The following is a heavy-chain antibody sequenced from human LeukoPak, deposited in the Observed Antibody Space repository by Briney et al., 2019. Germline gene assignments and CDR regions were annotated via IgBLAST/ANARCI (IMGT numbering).Heavy chain of an antibody. J-gene: IGHJ4*02. CDR1: GGSISSYY. D-gene: IGHD2-21*02. Sequence: SETLSLTCTVSGGSISSYYWGWIRQPPGKGLEWIGSIYYSGSTYYNPSLKSRVTISVDTSKNQFSLKLSSVTAADTAVYYCARRAFVVVTASGYFDYWGQGTLVTVSS. CDR2: IYYSGST. V-gene: IGHV4-39*01. CDR3: ARRAFVVVTASGYFDY.